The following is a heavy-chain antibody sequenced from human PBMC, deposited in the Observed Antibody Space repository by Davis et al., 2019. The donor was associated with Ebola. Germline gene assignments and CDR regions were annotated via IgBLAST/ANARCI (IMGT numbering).Heavy chain of an antibody. CDR3: AVVVLYYFDY. CDR1: GFTVSSNY. J-gene: IGHJ4*02. CDR2: IYSGGST. V-gene: IGHV3-66*01. D-gene: IGHD3-22*01. Sequence: GESLKISCAASGFTVSSNYMSWVRQAPGKGLEWVSVIYSGGSTYYADSVKGRFTISRDNSKNTLYLQMNSLRAEDTAVYYCAVVVLYYFDYWGQGTLVTVSS.